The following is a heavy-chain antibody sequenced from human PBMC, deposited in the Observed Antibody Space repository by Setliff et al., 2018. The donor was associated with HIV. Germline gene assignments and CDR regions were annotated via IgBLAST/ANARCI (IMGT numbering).Heavy chain of an antibody. CDR2: ITPIFGTP. Sequence: ASVKVSCKASGGTFSRNAISWVRQAPGQGLEWIGGITPIFGTPKYAQRFQGRVTITADESRSTAYLELSSLRSEDTAVYYCATAGEMATIGYSYYYMGVWGKGTTVTVSS. J-gene: IGHJ6*03. D-gene: IGHD3-10*01. V-gene: IGHV1-69*13. CDR3: ATAGEMATIGYSYYYMGV. CDR1: GGTFSRNA.